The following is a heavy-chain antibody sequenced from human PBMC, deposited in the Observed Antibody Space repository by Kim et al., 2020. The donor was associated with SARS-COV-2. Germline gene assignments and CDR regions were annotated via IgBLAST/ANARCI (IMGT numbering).Heavy chain of an antibody. CDR2: ISGSGGST. Sequence: GGSLRLSCAASGFTFSSYAMSWVRQAPGKGLEWVSAISGSGGSTYYADSVKGRFTISRDNSKNTLYLQMNSLRAEDTAVYYCASNILTGYYVYYYYYGMDVWGQGTTVTVSS. CDR3: ASNILTGYYVYYYYYGMDV. D-gene: IGHD3-9*01. CDR1: GFTFSSYA. J-gene: IGHJ6*02. V-gene: IGHV3-23*01.